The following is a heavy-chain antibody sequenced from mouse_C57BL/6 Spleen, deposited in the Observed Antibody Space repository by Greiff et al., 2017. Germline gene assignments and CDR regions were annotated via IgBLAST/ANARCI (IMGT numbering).Heavy chain of an antibody. Sequence: QLQQSGPELVKPGASVKISCKASGYSFTDYNMNWVKQSNGKSLEWIGVINPNYGTTSYNQKFKGKATLTVDQSSSTAYMQLNSLTSEDSAVYYCARSGDTTVVGYFDVWGTGTTVTVSS. D-gene: IGHD1-1*01. J-gene: IGHJ1*03. CDR3: ARSGDTTVVGYFDV. CDR1: GYSFTDYN. V-gene: IGHV1-39*01. CDR2: INPNYGTT.